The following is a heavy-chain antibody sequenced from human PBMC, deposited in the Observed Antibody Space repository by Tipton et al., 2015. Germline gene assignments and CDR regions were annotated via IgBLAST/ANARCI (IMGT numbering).Heavy chain of an antibody. CDR2: IRSRSGRYAT. V-gene: IGHV3-73*01. J-gene: IGHJ6*02. Sequence: SLRLSCETSQSILTGTSLHWVRQASGKGLEWVGQIRSRSGRYATTYAASVQGRFSLSRDDSKNTAPLQMNSLQIADTAVYYCTMPGLSGGNYGMDVWGQGAAVIVS. D-gene: IGHD2/OR15-2a*01. CDR3: TMPGLSGGNYGMDV. CDR1: QSILTGTS.